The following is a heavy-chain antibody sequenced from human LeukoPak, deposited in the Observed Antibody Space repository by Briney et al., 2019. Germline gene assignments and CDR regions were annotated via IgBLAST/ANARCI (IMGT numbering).Heavy chain of an antibody. V-gene: IGHV3-21*01. CDR2: ISRASESI. J-gene: IGHJ5*02. D-gene: IGHD1-7*01. CDR3: ARGATDTTRWFDP. Sequence: GGSLRLSCAASGFTFNFYSMACVRQAPGKGLEWVSIISRASESIFYADSVKGRFTISRDNAKNSLYLQMDGLRAEDTAAYYCARGATDTTRWFDPWGQGTLVTVSS. CDR1: GFTFNFYS.